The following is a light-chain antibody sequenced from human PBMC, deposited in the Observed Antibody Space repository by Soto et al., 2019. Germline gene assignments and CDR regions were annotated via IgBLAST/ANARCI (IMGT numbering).Light chain of an antibody. CDR2: EVT. V-gene: IGLV2-18*02. CDR3: SSYTTSSTAV. J-gene: IGLJ3*02. CDR1: SSDIGGYNR. Sequence: QSVLTQPPSVSGSPGQSVTISCTGTSSDIGGYNRVSWYQQPPGTAPKLIIYEVTNRPSGVPDRFSGSKPGNTASLTISGLQAEDEADYYCSSYTTSSTAVFGGGTKLTVL.